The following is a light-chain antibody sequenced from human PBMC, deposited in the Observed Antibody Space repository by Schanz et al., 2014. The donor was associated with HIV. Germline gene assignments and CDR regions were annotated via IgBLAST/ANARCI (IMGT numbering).Light chain of an antibody. CDR3: SSHAGRNSLVV. V-gene: IGLV2-8*01. J-gene: IGLJ2*01. CDR1: SSDVGGYNY. Sequence: QSVLTQPPSASGSPGQSVTISCTGTSSDVGGYNYVSWYQQHPGKAPKLMIYEVSKRPSGVPDRFSGSKSGNTASLTISGLQAEDEADYYCSSHAGRNSLVVFGGGTKLTVL. CDR2: EVS.